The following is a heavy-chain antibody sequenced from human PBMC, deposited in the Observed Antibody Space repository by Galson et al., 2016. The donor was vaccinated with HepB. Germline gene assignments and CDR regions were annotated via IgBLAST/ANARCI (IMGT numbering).Heavy chain of an antibody. CDR1: GGTFSTYA. J-gene: IGHJ4*02. D-gene: IGHD3-9*01. CDR3: ARAGSSLTAYYN. Sequence: SVKVSCKASGGTFSTYAINWVRQAPGQGLEWMGGSNTIFGPANYAQKFQGRVTITADGSTSTACMELRSLRSEDTAVYYCARAGSSLTAYYNWGQGTLVTVSS. CDR2: SNTIFGPA. V-gene: IGHV1-69*13.